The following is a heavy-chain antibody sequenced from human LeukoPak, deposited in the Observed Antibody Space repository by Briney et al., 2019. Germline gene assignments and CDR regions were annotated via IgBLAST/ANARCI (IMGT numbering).Heavy chain of an antibody. Sequence: GGSLRLSCAASGPTFSSHWMHWVRQAPGKGLVWVSRITNDGSSTTYADSVKGRFTISRDNAKNTVYLEMNSLSVEDTATYYCIRDFRSADLWGQGTLVTVTS. J-gene: IGHJ5*02. V-gene: IGHV3-74*01. CDR3: IRDFRSADL. CDR2: ITNDGSST. CDR1: GPTFSSHW.